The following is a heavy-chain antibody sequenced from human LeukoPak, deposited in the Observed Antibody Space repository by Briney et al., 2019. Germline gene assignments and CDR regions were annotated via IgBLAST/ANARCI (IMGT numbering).Heavy chain of an antibody. CDR3: ANIAYCSSTSCSSY. V-gene: IGHV3-48*01. Sequence: GGSLRLSCAASGFTFSSYSMNWVRQAPGKGLEWVSYIGSSSSTIYYADSVKGRSTISRDNAKNSLYLQMNSLRAEDTAVYYCANIAYCSSTSCSSYWGQGTWSPSPQ. CDR2: IGSSSSTI. J-gene: IGHJ4*02. CDR1: GFTFSSYS. D-gene: IGHD2-2*01.